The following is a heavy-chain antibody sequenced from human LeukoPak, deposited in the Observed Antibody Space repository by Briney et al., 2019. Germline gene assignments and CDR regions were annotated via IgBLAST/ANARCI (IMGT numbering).Heavy chain of an antibody. CDR2: ISYDGSNK. Sequence: GGSLRLSCAASGFTFSSYGMHWVRQAPGKGLEWVAVISYDGSNKYYADSVKGRFTISRDNSKNTLYLQMNSLRAEDPAVYYCAKDLYCSGGSCYSGGYYDSSGYPDDAFDIWGQGTMVTVSS. CDR1: GFTFSSYG. J-gene: IGHJ3*02. D-gene: IGHD2-15*01. CDR3: AKDLYCSGGSCYSGGYYDSSGYPDDAFDI. V-gene: IGHV3-30*18.